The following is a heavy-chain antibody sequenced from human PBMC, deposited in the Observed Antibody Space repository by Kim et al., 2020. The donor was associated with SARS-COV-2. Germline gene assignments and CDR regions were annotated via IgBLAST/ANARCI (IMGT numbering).Heavy chain of an antibody. J-gene: IGHJ4*02. CDR1: GGTFSSYA. V-gene: IGHV1-69*04. CDR2: IIPIFGIA. D-gene: IGHD2-15*01. Sequence: SVKVSCKASGGTFSSYAISWVRQAPGQGLEWMGRIIPIFGIANYAQKFQGRVTITADKSTSTACMELSSLRSEDTAVYYCARDVLTAGGNWGQGTLVTV. CDR3: ARDVLTAGGN.